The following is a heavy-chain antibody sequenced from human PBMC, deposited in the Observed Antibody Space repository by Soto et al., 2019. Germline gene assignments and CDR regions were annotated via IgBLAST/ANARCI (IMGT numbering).Heavy chain of an antibody. V-gene: IGHV4-59*08. CDR1: GDSISGYY. CDR3: ARHLYFAYDSFRRGFDS. CDR2: IYYTGST. Sequence: PSETLSLTCTVSGDSISGYYWSWIRQSPGKGLEWIGYIYYTGSTNYNPSLESRVTMSVDTSDNQFSLKLSSVTAADTAVYYCARHLYFAYDSFRRGFDSWGQGTQVTVSS. J-gene: IGHJ4*02. D-gene: IGHD3-9*01.